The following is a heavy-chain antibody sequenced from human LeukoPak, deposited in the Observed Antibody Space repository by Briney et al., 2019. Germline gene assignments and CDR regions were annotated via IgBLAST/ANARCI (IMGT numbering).Heavy chain of an antibody. Sequence: SETLSLTCTVSGGSVSSSSYYWGWIRQPPGKGLEWIGSIYHSGSPYYNPSLKSRVTISVDTSKNQFSLRLSSVTAADTAVYYCARSYYYHSSGYYYGDAIDIWGQGTMVTVSS. CDR2: IYHSGSP. D-gene: IGHD3-22*01. V-gene: IGHV4-39*07. J-gene: IGHJ3*02. CDR3: ARSYYYHSSGYYYGDAIDI. CDR1: GGSVSSSSYY.